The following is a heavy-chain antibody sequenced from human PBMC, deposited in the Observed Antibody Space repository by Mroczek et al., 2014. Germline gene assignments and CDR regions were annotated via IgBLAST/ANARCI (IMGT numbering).Heavy chain of an antibody. CDR2: IYYSGST. D-gene: IGHD3-16*01. Sequence: QVQLVQSGPGLVKPSETLSLTCTVSGGSISSYYWSWIRQPPGKGLEWIGYIYYSGSTNYNPSLKSRVTISVDTSKNQFSLKLSSVTAADTAVYYCARNERPGVTTLGFGAFDIWGQGTMVTVSS. CDR1: GGSISSYY. V-gene: IGHV4-59*01. J-gene: IGHJ3*02. CDR3: ARNERPGVTTLGFGAFDI.